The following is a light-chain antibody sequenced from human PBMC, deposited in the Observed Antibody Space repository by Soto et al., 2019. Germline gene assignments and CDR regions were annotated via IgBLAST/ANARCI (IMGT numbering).Light chain of an antibody. CDR3: QAWGSSTGV. V-gene: IGLV3-1*01. CDR1: KLGDKY. J-gene: IGLJ1*01. Sequence: SYELTQPPSVSVSPGQTASITCSGDKLGDKYACWYQQKPGQSPVLVIYQNSKRPSGIPERFSGSNSGNTATLTISGTQAXDEADYYCQAWGSSTGVFGTGTKLTV. CDR2: QNS.